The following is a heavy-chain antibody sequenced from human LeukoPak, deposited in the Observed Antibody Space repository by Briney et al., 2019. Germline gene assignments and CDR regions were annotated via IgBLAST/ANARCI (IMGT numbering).Heavy chain of an antibody. CDR2: IKQDGSEK. CDR3: ARDHRWGFGEPY. D-gene: IGHD3-10*01. J-gene: IGHJ4*02. CDR1: GFTFSSYW. Sequence: RGSLRLSCAASGFTFSSYWMSWVPQAPGKRLGWVANIKQDGSEKYYVDSLKGRFTISRDNAKNSLYLQMNSLRAEDTAVYYCARDHRWGFGEPYWGQGTLVTVSS. V-gene: IGHV3-7*01.